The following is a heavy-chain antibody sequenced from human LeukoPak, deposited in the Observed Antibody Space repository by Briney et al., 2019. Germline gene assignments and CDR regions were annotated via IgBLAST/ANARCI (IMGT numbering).Heavy chain of an antibody. D-gene: IGHD3-3*01. CDR1: GFTFSSHW. J-gene: IGHJ4*02. Sequence: GGSLRLSCAASGFTFSSHWMHWVRQAPGKGLVWVSRINSDGSSISYADSVKGRFTISRDNAKNTLYLQMNSLRAEDTAVYYCARGAHDDFWSSLDTRDFDYWGQGTLVTVSS. CDR2: INSDGSSI. CDR3: ARGAHDDFWSSLDTRDFDY. V-gene: IGHV3-74*01.